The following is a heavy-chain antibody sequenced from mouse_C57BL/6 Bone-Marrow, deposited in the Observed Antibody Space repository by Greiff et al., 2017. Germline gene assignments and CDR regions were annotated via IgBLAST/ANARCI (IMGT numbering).Heavy chain of an antibody. D-gene: IGHD3-1*01. CDR2: IYPRSGNT. CDR3: ARRAGD. Sequence: VQLMESGAELARPGASVKLSCKASGYTFTSYGISWVKQRTGQGLEWIGEIYPRSGNTYYNEKFKGQATLTADQSSSTAYMELRGLTSEDSAVYFCARRAGDWGQGTTLTVSS. V-gene: IGHV1-81*01. J-gene: IGHJ2*01. CDR1: GYTFTSYG.